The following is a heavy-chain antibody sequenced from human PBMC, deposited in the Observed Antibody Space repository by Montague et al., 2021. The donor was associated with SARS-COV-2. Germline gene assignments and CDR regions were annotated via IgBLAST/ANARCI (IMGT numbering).Heavy chain of an antibody. CDR1: GGSFSGYY. Sequence: SETLSLTCAVYGGSFSGYYWTWIRQSPRKGLEWIGEINHSGSTNYNPSLKSRVTISVDTSKNQFSLKLSFVTAADTAVYYCACGEITTRGPIYYYGMDVWGQGTTVTVSS. J-gene: IGHJ6*02. V-gene: IGHV4-34*01. CDR2: INHSGST. CDR3: ACGEITTRGPIYYYGMDV. D-gene: IGHD4-11*01.